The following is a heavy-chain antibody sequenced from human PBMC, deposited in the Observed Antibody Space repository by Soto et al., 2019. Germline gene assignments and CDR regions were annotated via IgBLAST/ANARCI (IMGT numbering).Heavy chain of an antibody. CDR2: ISDDGRNK. Sequence: QVQLVESGGGAVQPGRSLRLSCAASGFTFSNYGMHWVRQAPGKGLEWVAVISDDGRNKYYVDSEKGRFTISRDNSKNTLYLQMNSLRGDDTAVFYCAKDLNAFWSGLDYWGQGTLVTVSS. CDR3: AKDLNAFWSGLDY. V-gene: IGHV3-30*18. CDR1: GFTFSNYG. J-gene: IGHJ4*02. D-gene: IGHD3-3*01.